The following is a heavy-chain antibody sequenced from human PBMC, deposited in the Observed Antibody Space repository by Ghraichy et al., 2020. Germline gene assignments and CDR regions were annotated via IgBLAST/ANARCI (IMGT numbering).Heavy chain of an antibody. Sequence: GSLSLTCTVSGGSISSTSYYWSWIRQPPGKGLDWIGSVYYTGSTHYNPSLRSRVTISADTSKQQFSLKLSSVTAADTAVYYCARDLSRYDFWSGYYRADYYYYGMDVWGHGTTVTVSS. D-gene: IGHD3-3*01. CDR1: GGSISSTSYY. CDR2: VYYTGST. CDR3: ARDLSRYDFWSGYYRADYYYYGMDV. J-gene: IGHJ6*02. V-gene: IGHV4-39*07.